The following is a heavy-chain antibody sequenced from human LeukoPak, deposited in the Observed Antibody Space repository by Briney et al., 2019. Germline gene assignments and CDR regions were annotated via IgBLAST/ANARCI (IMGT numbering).Heavy chain of an antibody. V-gene: IGHV1-18*01. CDR3: ARDVVVVPAAITHYYYYGMDV. Sequence: ASVTVSCKASGYTFTSYGISWLGKPPGQGFKWLGWITASNVNTNYAQKLQGRVTMTTDTSTSTAYMELRSLRSDDTAVYYCARDVVVVPAAITHYYYYGMDVWGQGTTVTVSS. D-gene: IGHD2-2*01. CDR2: ITASNVNT. J-gene: IGHJ6*02. CDR1: GYTFTSYG.